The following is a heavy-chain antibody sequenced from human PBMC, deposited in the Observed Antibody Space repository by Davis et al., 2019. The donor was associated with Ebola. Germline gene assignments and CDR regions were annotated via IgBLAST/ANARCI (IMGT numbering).Heavy chain of an antibody. CDR1: GYSFTSYW. V-gene: IGHV5-51*01. D-gene: IGHD2-2*01. J-gene: IGHJ4*02. Sequence: GESLKISCQGSGYSFTSYWIGWVCQMPGKGLEWMGIIYPGDSYTNYSPSFQGHVTISADKSISTAYLQWSSLKASDTAMYYCARHSTKYQLHNDYWGQGTLVTVSS. CDR2: IYPGDSYT. CDR3: ARHSTKYQLHNDY.